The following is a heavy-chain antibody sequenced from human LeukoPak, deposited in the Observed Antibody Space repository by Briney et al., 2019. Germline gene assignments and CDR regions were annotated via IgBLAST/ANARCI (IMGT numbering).Heavy chain of an antibody. Sequence: ASVKVSCKASGYTFTGYYMHWVRQAPGQGLEWMGRINPNSGGTNYAQKFQGRVTMTRDTSISTAYMELSRLRSDDTAVYYCAIHSSGWYGPLDYWGQGTLVTVSS. J-gene: IGHJ4*02. V-gene: IGHV1-2*06. CDR1: GYTFTGYY. D-gene: IGHD6-19*01. CDR2: INPNSGGT. CDR3: AIHSSGWYGPLDY.